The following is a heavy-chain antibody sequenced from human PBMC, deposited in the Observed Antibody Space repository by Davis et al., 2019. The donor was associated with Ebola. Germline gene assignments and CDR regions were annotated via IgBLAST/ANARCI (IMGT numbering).Heavy chain of an antibody. J-gene: IGHJ4*02. CDR3: ARGGVASDFDY. CDR2: INPHNGNT. Sequence: ASVKVSCKASGYTFTSYGITWVRQAPGQGLEWMGWINPHNGNTNYAQNVQGRVTMTTDTSTSTAYMEVGSLRSDDTAVYYCARGGVASDFDYWGQGTLVTVSS. CDR1: GYTFTSYG. D-gene: IGHD3-3*01. V-gene: IGHV1-18*04.